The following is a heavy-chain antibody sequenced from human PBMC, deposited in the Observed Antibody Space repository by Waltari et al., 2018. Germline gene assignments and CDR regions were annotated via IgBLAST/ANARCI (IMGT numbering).Heavy chain of an antibody. J-gene: IGHJ4*02. V-gene: IGHV4-59*01. Sequence: QVQLQESGPGLVKPSETLSLTCTVSGGSISSYYWSWIRQPPGKGLEWIGYIYYSGSTNYTPSLKSRVTISVDTSKNQFSLKLSSVTAADTAVYYCARGDRWFDYWGQGTLVTVSS. CDR3: ARGDRWFDY. D-gene: IGHD3-16*02. CDR2: IYYSGST. CDR1: GGSISSYY.